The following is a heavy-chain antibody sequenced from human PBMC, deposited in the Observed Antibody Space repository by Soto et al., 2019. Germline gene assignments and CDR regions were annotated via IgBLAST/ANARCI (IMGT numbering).Heavy chain of an antibody. J-gene: IGHJ4*02. D-gene: IGHD1-26*01. CDR1: GFTFSDHY. CDR3: ARGGSYLSFDY. CDR2: IRNKANSYST. V-gene: IGHV3-72*01. Sequence: GGFLRLSCAASGFTFSDHYMDWVRQAPGKGLEWVGRIRNKANSYSTEYAASVKGRFTISRDDSKNSLYLQMNSLKTEDTAVYYCARGGSYLSFDYWGQGTLVTVSS.